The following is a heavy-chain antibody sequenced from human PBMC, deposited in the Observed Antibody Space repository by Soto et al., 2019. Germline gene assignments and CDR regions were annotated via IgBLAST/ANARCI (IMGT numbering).Heavy chain of an antibody. CDR2: IYPGDSDT. D-gene: IGHD2-2*01. J-gene: IGHJ4*02. V-gene: IGHV5-51*01. Sequence: LGESLKISCKGSGFTFTSYWIAWVRQMPGKGLEWMGIIYPGDSDTSYSPPFQGQVTVSADKSINTAYLHWSSLKASDTAIYYCAKHEGYCSNTTCSNFDYWGQGTLVTVSS. CDR1: GFTFTSYW. CDR3: AKHEGYCSNTTCSNFDY.